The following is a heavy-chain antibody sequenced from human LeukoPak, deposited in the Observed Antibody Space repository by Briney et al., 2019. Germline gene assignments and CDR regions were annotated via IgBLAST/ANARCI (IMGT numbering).Heavy chain of an antibody. CDR1: GFTLSSYE. D-gene: IGHD6-13*01. Sequence: GGSLRLSCAASGFTLSSYEMDWVRLAPGKGLEWISYISRTGNSIYYADSVKGRFTISRDSAKNSLYLQMNSLRAEDTAVYYCARGPYSSNWYVDYWGQGTLVTVAS. CDR2: ISRTGNSI. V-gene: IGHV3-48*03. J-gene: IGHJ4*02. CDR3: ARGPYSSNWYVDY.